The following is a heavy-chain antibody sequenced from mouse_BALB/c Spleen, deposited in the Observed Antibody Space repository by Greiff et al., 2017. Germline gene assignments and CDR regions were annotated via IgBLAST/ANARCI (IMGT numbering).Heavy chain of an antibody. V-gene: IGHV5-6*01. J-gene: IGHJ3*01. CDR2: ISSGGSYT. Sequence: EVQLVESGGDLVKPGGSLKLSCAASGFTFSSYGMSWVRQTPDKRLEWVATISSGGSYTYYPDSVKGRFTISRDNAKNTLYLQMSSLKSEDTAMYYCAPYDYDGGGFAYWGQGTLVTVSA. CDR3: APYDYDGGGFAY. D-gene: IGHD2-4*01. CDR1: GFTFSSYG.